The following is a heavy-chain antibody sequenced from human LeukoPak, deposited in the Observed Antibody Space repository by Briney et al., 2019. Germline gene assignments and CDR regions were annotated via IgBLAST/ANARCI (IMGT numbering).Heavy chain of an antibody. J-gene: IGHJ6*03. CDR2: ISGSGGST. Sequence: PGGSLRLSCAASGFTFSSYAMSWVRQAPGKGLEWVSAISGSGGSTHYADSVKGRFTISRDNSKNTLYLQMNSLRAEDTAVYYCAKDRRWGSTSLYYMDVWGKGTTVTVSS. D-gene: IGHD2-2*01. V-gene: IGHV3-23*01. CDR3: AKDRRWGSTSLYYMDV. CDR1: GFTFSSYA.